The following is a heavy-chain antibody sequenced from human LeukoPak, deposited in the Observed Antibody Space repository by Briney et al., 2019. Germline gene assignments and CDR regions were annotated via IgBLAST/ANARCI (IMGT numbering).Heavy chain of an antibody. CDR1: GGSISSSSYY. V-gene: IGHV4-39*01. CDR3: ASLCGSTSCAEYSSSDTPDY. CDR2: IYYSGST. J-gene: IGHJ4*02. D-gene: IGHD2-2*01. Sequence: SETLSLTCTVSGGSISSSSYYWGWIRQPPGKGLEWIGSIYYSGSTYYNPSLKSRVTISVDTSKNQFSLKLSSVTAADTAVYYCASLCGSTSCAEYSSSDTPDYWGQGTLVTVSS.